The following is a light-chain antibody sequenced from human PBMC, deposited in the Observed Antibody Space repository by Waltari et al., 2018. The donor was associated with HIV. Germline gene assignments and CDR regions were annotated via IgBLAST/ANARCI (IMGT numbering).Light chain of an antibody. CDR2: EVN. V-gene: IGLV2-14*01. CDR1: SSDVGGYNY. Sequence: SGSPGQSITISCTGTSSDVGGYNYISWYQVHPDTAPKLMIYEVNNRPSGISNRFSGSKSGNTASLTISGLQAEDEADYYCSSYTSSSTYVLGTGTKVTVL. J-gene: IGLJ1*01. CDR3: SSYTSSSTYV.